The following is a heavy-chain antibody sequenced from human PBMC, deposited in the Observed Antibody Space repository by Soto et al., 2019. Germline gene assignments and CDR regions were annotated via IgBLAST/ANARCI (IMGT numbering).Heavy chain of an antibody. CDR3: VTNRGYDFYYFDS. D-gene: IGHD5-12*01. J-gene: IGHJ4*02. V-gene: IGHV4-31*11. CDR1: GASIKTGGYY. CDR2: VYYSGTT. Sequence: QVQLQESGPGLVKTSQTLSLTYAVSGASIKTGGYYWTWIRQDPGKGLEWIGYVYYSGTTYYNPSLKSRVTMSVDLSKNQFSLKLTSVTAADTAVYYCVTNRGYDFYYFDSWGQGTLVTVSS.